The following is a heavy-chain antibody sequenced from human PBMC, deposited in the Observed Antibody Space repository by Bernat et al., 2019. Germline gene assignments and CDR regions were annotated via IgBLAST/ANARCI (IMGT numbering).Heavy chain of an antibody. CDR2: INPSGGST. CDR3: ARDPRAYSSGWSHFDY. CDR1: GYTFTSYY. D-gene: IGHD6-19*01. Sequence: QVQLVQSGAEVKKPGASVKVSCKASGYTFTSYYMHWVRQAPGQGLEWMGIINPSGGSTSYAQKFQGRVTMTRDTSTSTVYMELSSLRSEDTAMYYCARDPRAYSSGWSHFDYWGQGTLVTVSS. J-gene: IGHJ4*02. V-gene: IGHV1-46*03.